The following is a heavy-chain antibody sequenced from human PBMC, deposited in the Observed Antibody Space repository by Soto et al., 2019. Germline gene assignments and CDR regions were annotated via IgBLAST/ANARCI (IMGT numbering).Heavy chain of an antibody. V-gene: IGHV1-69*08. J-gene: IGHJ2*01. Sequence: QVQLVQSGAEVKKPGSSVKVSCKASGGTFSSYTISWVRQAPGQGLEWMGRIIPILGIANYAQKFQGRVTITADKSTSTAYMELSSLRAEDTAVYDWARDIGNITTHWYFDLWGRGTLVTVSS. D-gene: IGHD3-22*01. CDR1: GGTFSSYT. CDR2: IIPILGIA. CDR3: ARDIGNITTHWYFDL.